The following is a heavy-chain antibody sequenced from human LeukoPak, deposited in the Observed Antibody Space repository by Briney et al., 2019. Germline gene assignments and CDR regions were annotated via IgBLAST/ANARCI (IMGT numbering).Heavy chain of an antibody. V-gene: IGHV5-51*01. J-gene: IGHJ4*02. D-gene: IGHD2/OR15-2a*01. Sequence: GESLKISCKGSGYTFTTYWIGWGRQLPGKGLEWMGITYPGDSDTRYSPSFQGQVTISADKSITTAYLQWSSLKASDTAMYCCARVMTTLTGFDFWGQGTLVTVSS. CDR3: ARVMTTLTGFDF. CDR2: TYPGDSDT. CDR1: GYTFTTYW.